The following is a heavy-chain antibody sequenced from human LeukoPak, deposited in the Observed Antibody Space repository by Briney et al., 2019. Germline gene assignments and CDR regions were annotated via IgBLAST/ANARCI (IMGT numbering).Heavy chain of an antibody. J-gene: IGHJ4*02. CDR2: IYYSGST. CDR3: ARVGPQGFYFDY. Sequence: SETLSLTCTVSGGYISSSSYYWGWIRQPPGKGLEWIGSIYYSGSTYYNPSLKSRVTISVDTSKNQFSLKLSSVTAADTAVYYCARVGPQGFYFDYWGQGTLVTVSS. CDR1: GGYISSSSYY. V-gene: IGHV4-39*07.